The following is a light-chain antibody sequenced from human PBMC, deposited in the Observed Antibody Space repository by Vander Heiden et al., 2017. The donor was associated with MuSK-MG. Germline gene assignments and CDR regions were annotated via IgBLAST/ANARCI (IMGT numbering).Light chain of an antibody. CDR1: ESISSW. CDR3: QQYNSNVYT. V-gene: IGKV1-5*01. J-gene: IGKJ2*01. CDR2: DAS. Sequence: DIQMTQSPSTLSASVGDRITITCRASESISSWLAWYQQKPGKAPKLLIYDASSLQGGVPSRFSGSGSGTEFTLTISSLQPGDFATYYCQQYNSNVYTFGQGTKLEIK.